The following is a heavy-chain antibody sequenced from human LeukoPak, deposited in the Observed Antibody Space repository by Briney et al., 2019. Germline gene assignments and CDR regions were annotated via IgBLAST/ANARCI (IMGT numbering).Heavy chain of an antibody. CDR1: GYTFTGYY. V-gene: IGHV1-2*02. CDR3: ARTRNVGFGMMGAFDI. Sequence: ASVKVSCKASGYTFTGYYMHWVRQAPGQGLEWMGWINPNSGGTNYAQRFQGRVTMTRDTSIDTAYMELSRLRSDDTAVYYCARTRNVGFGMMGAFDIWGQGTMVTVSS. CDR2: INPNSGGT. D-gene: IGHD1-1*01. J-gene: IGHJ3*02.